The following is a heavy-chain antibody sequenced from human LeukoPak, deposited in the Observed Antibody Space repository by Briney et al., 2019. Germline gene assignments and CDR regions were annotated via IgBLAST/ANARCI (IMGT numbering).Heavy chain of an antibody. V-gene: IGHV3-7*05. J-gene: IGHJ3*02. CDR1: GFTFSRYW. CDR2: IKQDGSEK. CDR3: ARLDQLELVKNDAFDI. D-gene: IGHD1-1*01. Sequence: GGSLRLSCAASGFTFSRYWMSWVRQAPGKGLEWVANIKQDGSEKYYVDSVKGRFTISRDNAKNSLYLQMNSLRAEDTAVYYCARLDQLELVKNDAFDIWGQGTMVTVSS.